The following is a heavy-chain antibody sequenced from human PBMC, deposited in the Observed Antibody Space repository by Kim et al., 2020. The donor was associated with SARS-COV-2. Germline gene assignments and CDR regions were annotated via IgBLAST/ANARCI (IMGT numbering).Heavy chain of an antibody. D-gene: IGHD3-10*01. CDR1: GFTFSTYA. Sequence: VGSLRLSCAASGFTFSTYAMHWVRQAPGKGLEWVALTSYDGSSKYYADSVKGRFTISRDNSKNTLYLQMNSLRAEDTAVYYCATDFGSGSSFDYWGQGTLVTVSS. V-gene: IGHV3-30-3*01. CDR3: ATDFGSGSSFDY. CDR2: TSYDGSSK. J-gene: IGHJ4*02.